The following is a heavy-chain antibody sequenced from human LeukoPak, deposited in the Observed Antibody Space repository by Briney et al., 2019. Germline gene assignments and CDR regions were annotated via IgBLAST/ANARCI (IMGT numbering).Heavy chain of an antibody. V-gene: IGHV3-21*01. CDR2: ISSRSIYI. CDR1: GFTFINYT. J-gene: IGHJ6*03. D-gene: IGHD1-26*01. Sequence: PGGSLRLSCAASGFTFINYTLNWVRQAPGKGLEWISSISSRSIYIYYADSVKGRFTISRDNAKNSLYLQTNSLGPEDTAVYYCARDPYSGNYGNYYYYYMDVWGKGTTVTISS. CDR3: ARDPYSGNYGNYYYYYMDV.